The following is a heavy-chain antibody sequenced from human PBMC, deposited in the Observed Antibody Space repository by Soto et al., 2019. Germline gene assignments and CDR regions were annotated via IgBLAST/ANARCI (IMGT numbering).Heavy chain of an antibody. Sequence: QVQLVESGGGVVQPGRSLRLSCAASGFTFSSYAMHWVRQAPGKGLEWVAVISYDGSNKYYADSVKGRFTISRDNSKNTLYLQMNSLRAEDTAVYYCARDRSVYYDSSGCFDYWGQGTLVTVSS. CDR2: ISYDGSNK. V-gene: IGHV3-30-3*01. CDR1: GFTFSSYA. J-gene: IGHJ4*02. D-gene: IGHD3-22*01. CDR3: ARDRSVYYDSSGCFDY.